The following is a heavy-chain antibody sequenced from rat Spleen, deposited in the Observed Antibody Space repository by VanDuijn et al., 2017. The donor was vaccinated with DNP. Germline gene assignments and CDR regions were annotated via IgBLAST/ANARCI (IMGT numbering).Heavy chain of an antibody. D-gene: IGHD1-1*01. J-gene: IGHJ2*01. V-gene: IGHV5-7*01. CDR3: VRHLPTVAHFDY. Sequence: EVQLVESGGGLVQPGRSLKLSCAASGFTFSDYSMAWVRQAPKKGLEWVATFVSDGSSSYSGDSVTGRFTISRDNAKRTLYLQMDSLRSEDTATYYCVRHLPTVAHFDYWGQGVMVTVSS. CDR2: FVSDGSSS. CDR1: GFTFSDYS.